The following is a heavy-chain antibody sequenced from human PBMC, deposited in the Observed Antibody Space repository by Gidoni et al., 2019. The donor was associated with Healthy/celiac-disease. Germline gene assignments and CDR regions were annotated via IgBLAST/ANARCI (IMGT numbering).Heavy chain of an antibody. CDR1: GFTFSSYS. V-gene: IGHV3-21*01. J-gene: IGHJ3*02. D-gene: IGHD6-19*01. Sequence: EVQLVESGGGLVKPGGSLRLSCAASGFTFSSYSMNWVRQAPGKGLEWVSSISSSSSYIYYADSVKGRFTISRDNAKNSLYLQMNSLRAEDTAVYYCARDRRGGAGAFDIWGQGTMVTVSS. CDR2: ISSSSSYI. CDR3: ARDRRGGAGAFDI.